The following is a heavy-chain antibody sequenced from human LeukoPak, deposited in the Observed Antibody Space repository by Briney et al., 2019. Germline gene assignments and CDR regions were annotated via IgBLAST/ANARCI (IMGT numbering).Heavy chain of an antibody. V-gene: IGHV4-59*01. CDR2: IYYSGST. CDR1: GGSISSYY. D-gene: IGHD2-15*01. CDR3: ARDGEYCSGGSCYFKDDYYYYMDV. J-gene: IGHJ6*03. Sequence: SETLSLTCTASGGSISSYYWSWIRQPPGKGLEWIGYIYYSGSTNYNPSLKSRVTISVDTSKNQFSLKLSSVTAADTAVYYCARDGEYCSGGSCYFKDDYYYYMDVWGKGTTVTVSS.